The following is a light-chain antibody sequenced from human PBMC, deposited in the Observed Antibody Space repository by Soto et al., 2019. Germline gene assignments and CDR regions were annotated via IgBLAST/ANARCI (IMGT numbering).Light chain of an antibody. CDR1: SSDVGGYNY. CDR2: TVS. Sequence: QSVLTQPASVSGSPGQSITISCTGTSSDVGGYNYVSWYQQHPGKAPKLMIYTVSNRPSGVSNRFSGSKSGNTASLTISGLQAEDEADYYCSSYGGYNNVVFGTGTKLTVL. J-gene: IGLJ1*01. V-gene: IGLV2-14*01. CDR3: SSYGGYNNVV.